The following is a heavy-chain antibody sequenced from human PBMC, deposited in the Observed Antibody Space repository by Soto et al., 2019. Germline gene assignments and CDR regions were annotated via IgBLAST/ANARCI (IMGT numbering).Heavy chain of an antibody. CDR3: AKEKMVVPAAIGYFDY. D-gene: IGHD2-2*01. J-gene: IGHJ4*02. V-gene: IGHV3-9*01. Sequence: GGSLRLSCAASGFTFDDYAMHWVRQAPGKGLEWVSGISWNSGSIGYADSVKGRFTISRDNAKNSLYLQMNSLRAEDTALYYCAKEKMVVPAAIGYFDYWGQGTLVTVSS. CDR2: ISWNSGSI. CDR1: GFTFDDYA.